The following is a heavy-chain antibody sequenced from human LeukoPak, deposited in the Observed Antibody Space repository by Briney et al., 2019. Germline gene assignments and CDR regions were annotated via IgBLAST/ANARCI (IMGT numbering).Heavy chain of an antibody. V-gene: IGHV3-30*18. Sequence: PGRSLRLSCAASGFTFSSYDMHWVRQAPGKGLEWVAVISYDGSNKYYADSVKGRFTISRDNSKNTLYLQMNSLRAEDTAVYYCAKAAVGATGGPLDYWGQGTLVTVSS. CDR2: ISYDGSNK. J-gene: IGHJ4*02. CDR3: AKAAVGATGGPLDY. D-gene: IGHD1-26*01. CDR1: GFTFSSYD.